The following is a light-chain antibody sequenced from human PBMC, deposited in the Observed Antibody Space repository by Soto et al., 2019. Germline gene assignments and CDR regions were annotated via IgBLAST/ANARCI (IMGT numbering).Light chain of an antibody. CDR3: QQYVSSPLFT. CDR2: GAS. J-gene: IGKJ3*01. CDR1: QSVSSSY. Sequence: EIVLTQSPGTLSLSLGERATLSCRASQSVSSSYLAWYQQKPGQAPRLLIYGASARATGIPDRFSGSGSGTDFTLTISRLEPEDFAVYYCQQYVSSPLFTFGPGTKVAIK. V-gene: IGKV3-20*01.